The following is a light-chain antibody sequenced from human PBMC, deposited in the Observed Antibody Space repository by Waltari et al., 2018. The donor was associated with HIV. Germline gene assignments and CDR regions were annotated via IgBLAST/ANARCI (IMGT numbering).Light chain of an antibody. CDR2: STN. CDR3: VLYMGSGIWV. Sequence: QTVVTQEPSFSVSPGGTVTLTCGLSSGSVSTSYYPSWYQQTPGQAPRTLIYSTNPRASGVPDRFSGSILGNKAALTIPGAQADDEADYYGVLYMGSGIWVFGGGTKLTVL. V-gene: IGLV8-61*01. CDR1: SGSVSTSYY. J-gene: IGLJ3*02.